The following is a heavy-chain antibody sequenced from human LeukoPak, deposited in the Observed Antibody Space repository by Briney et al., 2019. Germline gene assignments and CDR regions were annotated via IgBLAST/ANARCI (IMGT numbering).Heavy chain of an antibody. V-gene: IGHV3-23*01. J-gene: IGHJ4*02. D-gene: IGHD3-22*01. Sequence: GGSLRLSCAASGFTFSSYSMNWVRQAPGKGLEWVSSISGGGGSPYYADSVKGRFTISRDNSKNTLYLQMNSLRAEDTAVYYCAKGRGSGYYNYFEYWGQGTLVTVSS. CDR2: ISGGGGSP. CDR1: GFTFSSYS. CDR3: AKGRGSGYYNYFEY.